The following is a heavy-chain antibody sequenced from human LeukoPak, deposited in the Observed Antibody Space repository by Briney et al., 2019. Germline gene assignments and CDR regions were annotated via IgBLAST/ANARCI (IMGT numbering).Heavy chain of an antibody. CDR3: ARAGDFWSGYPSRNYMDV. Sequence: SETLSLTCTVSGGPINSYYWSWIRQPAGKGLEWIGRIYTSGTTNYNPSLKSRVTMSVGTSKKQFSLKLSSVTAADTAVYYCARAGDFWSGYPSRNYMDVWGKGTTVTVSS. CDR2: IYTSGTT. V-gene: IGHV4-4*07. J-gene: IGHJ6*03. CDR1: GGPINSYY. D-gene: IGHD3-3*01.